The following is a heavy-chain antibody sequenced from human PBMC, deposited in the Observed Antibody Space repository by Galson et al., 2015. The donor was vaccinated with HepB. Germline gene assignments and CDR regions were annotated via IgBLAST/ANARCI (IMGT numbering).Heavy chain of an antibody. CDR3: TTKNLPAATDY. V-gene: IGHV3-15*01. CDR2: IKSKTDGGTT. J-gene: IGHJ4*02. Sequence: SLRLSCAASGFIFSNAWMIWVRQAPGKGLEWVGRIKSKTDGGTTDYAAPVKGRFTISRDDSENTLYLKMNSLKTDDTAVYYCTTKNLPAATDYWGQGTLVTVSS. D-gene: IGHD2-2*01. CDR1: GFIFSNAW.